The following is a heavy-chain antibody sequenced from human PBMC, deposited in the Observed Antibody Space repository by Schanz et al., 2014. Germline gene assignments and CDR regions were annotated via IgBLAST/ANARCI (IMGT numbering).Heavy chain of an antibody. Sequence: EVQLLESGGGLVQPGGSLRLSCAASGFTFSAYAMTWVRQIPGKGLEWVSAISASGGSTYYADSVKGRFTMSRDNAKNSVFLQMNSLRAEDTAVYYCARIGGSVFDYWAQGTLVTVSS. D-gene: IGHD3-10*01. CDR3: ARIGGSVFDY. V-gene: IGHV3-23*01. CDR2: ISASGGST. CDR1: GFTFSAYA. J-gene: IGHJ4*02.